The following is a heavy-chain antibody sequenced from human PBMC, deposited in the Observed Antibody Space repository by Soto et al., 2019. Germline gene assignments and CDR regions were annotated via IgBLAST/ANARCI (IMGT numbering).Heavy chain of an antibody. V-gene: IGHV1-18*01. CDR2: ISAHNGNT. Sequence: QVHLVQSGAEVKKPGASVKVSCKGSGYTFTSYGITWVRQAPGQGLEWMGWISAHNGNTNYAQKLQGRVTVTRDTSTSTDYMELRSRRADDTDVYYWARGRYGDYWGQGALVTVSS. CDR3: ARGRYGDY. CDR1: GYTFTSYG. D-gene: IGHD1-1*01. J-gene: IGHJ4*02.